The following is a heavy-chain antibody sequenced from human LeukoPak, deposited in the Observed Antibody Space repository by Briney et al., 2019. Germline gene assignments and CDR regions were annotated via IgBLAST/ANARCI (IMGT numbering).Heavy chain of an antibody. CDR3: ARDRHYDILTGSVFDF. Sequence: SVKVCCKAAGGTFSSYTISWVGEAPGQGLEWMGRIIPTLGMANYATKFLGRVTITEAKPTSTAYMELSSLRSEDTAMYDCARDRHYDILTGSVFDFWGQGTLVTVSS. CDR1: GGTFSSYT. CDR2: IIPTLGMA. J-gene: IGHJ4*02. D-gene: IGHD3-9*01. V-gene: IGHV1-69*04.